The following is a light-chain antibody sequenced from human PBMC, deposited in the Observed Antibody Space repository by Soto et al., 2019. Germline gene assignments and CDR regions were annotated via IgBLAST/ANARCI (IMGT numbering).Light chain of an antibody. CDR1: QSVSSY. CDR3: HQRSNWPLYT. J-gene: IGKJ2*01. V-gene: IGKV3-11*01. CDR2: DAS. Sequence: EIVLTQSPATLSLSPGERATLSCRASQSVSSYLAWYQQKPGQAPRLLIYDASNRATGIPARFSGSGSETDFTLTISSLEPEDFAVYYCHQRSNWPLYTFGQGTKLEIK.